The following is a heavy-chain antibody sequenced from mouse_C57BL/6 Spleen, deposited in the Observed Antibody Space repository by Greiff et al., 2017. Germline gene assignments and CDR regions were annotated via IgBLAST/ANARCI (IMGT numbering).Heavy chain of an antibody. CDR1: GFNIKDDY. J-gene: IGHJ2*01. V-gene: IGHV14-4*01. CDR2: IDPENGDT. D-gene: IGHD1-1*01. Sequence: VQLQQSGAELVRPGASVKLSCTASGFNIKDDYMHWVKQRPEQGLEWIGWIDPENGDTEYASKFQGKATITADTSSNTAYLQLSSLTSEDTAVYYCTTGNYYYGSSYDYWGQGTTLTVSS. CDR3: TTGNYYYGSSYDY.